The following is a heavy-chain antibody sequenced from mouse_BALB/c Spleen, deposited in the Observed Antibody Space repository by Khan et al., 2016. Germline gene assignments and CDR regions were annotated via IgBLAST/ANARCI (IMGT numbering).Heavy chain of an antibody. D-gene: IGHD1-1*01. Sequence: EVQLQESGPELVKPGASVKVSCKASGYAFTSYNMYWVKQSHGKSLEWIGYIDPYNGGTNYNQTFKGKATLTVDKSSSTAYMHLNSLTSADSAVYYSAREGITTVVAKGLDYWGQGTTLTVSS. CDR3: AREGITTVVAKGLDY. CDR2: IDPYNGGT. V-gene: IGHV1S135*01. CDR1: GYAFTSYN. J-gene: IGHJ2*01.